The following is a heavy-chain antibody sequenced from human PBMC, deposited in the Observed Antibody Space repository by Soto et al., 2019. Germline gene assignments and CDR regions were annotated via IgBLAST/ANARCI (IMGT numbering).Heavy chain of an antibody. V-gene: IGHV3-30*18. CDR2: ISYHGSDK. J-gene: IGHJ4*02. CDR1: GFTFSNYG. D-gene: IGHD4-17*01. CDR3: AKDHLTTTVTAVGY. Sequence: QVQLVESGGGVVQPGRSLRLSCAASGFTFSNYGMHWVRQAPGKGLEWVAVISYHGSDKYYADSVKGRFTISRDNSKNTLYLQMDCLRAEDKAVYYCAKDHLTTTVTAVGYWGQGTLVTVSS.